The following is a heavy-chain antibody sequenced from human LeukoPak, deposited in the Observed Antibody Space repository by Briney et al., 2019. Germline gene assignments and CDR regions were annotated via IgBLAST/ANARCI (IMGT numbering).Heavy chain of an antibody. CDR1: GFTFSSYA. Sequence: PGGSLRLSCTASGFTFSSYAMSWVRQAPGKGLEWVSAISGSGVSTYYADSVKGRFTISRDNSKNTLYLQMNSLRAEDTAVYYCAKEFTYYYDSSGYYLDITGDAFDIWGQGTMVTVSS. J-gene: IGHJ3*02. CDR3: AKEFTYYYDSSGYYLDITGDAFDI. V-gene: IGHV3-23*01. CDR2: ISGSGVST. D-gene: IGHD3-22*01.